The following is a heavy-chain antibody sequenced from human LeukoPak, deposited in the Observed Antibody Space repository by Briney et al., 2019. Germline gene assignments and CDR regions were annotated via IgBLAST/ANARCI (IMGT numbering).Heavy chain of an antibody. CDR1: GGSISSYY. J-gene: IGHJ6*04. Sequence: PSETLSLTCTVSGGSISSYYWSWIRQPPGKGLEWIGYIYYSGSTNYYPSLKSRVTISVDTSKNQFSLKLSSVTAADTAVYYCARETYGMDVWGKGTTVTVSS. CDR2: IYYSGST. CDR3: ARETYGMDV. V-gene: IGHV4-59*01.